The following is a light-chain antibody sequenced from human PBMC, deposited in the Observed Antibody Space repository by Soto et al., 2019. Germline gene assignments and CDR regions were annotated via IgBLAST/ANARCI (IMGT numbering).Light chain of an antibody. CDR1: QSVSSSY. CDR3: QHYGTSAL. J-gene: IGKJ3*01. V-gene: IGKV3-20*01. CDR2: DAS. Sequence: EIVLTQSPGTLSLSPGERATLSCRASQSVSSSYLAWYQQKPGQAPRLLIYDASRATGIPDRFSASGSGTDFTLTITRLEPEDGAVYYCQHYGTSALFGPGTKVEI.